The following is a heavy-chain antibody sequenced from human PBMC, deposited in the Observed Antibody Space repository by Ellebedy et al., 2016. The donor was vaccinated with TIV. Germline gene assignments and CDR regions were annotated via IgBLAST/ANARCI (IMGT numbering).Heavy chain of an antibody. CDR2: ISGSGDIT. CDR3: AKDWEYSSYYYMGDGAFDF. J-gene: IGHJ3*01. CDR1: RFTFSSYA. V-gene: IGHV3-23*01. Sequence: GGSLRLXXAASRFTFSSYAMSWVRQAPGKGLEWVSIISGSGDITYYADSVKGRFTISRDNPKNTVFLQMNSLRVEDTAVYYCAKDWEYSSYYYMGDGAFDFWGQGTVVTVSS. D-gene: IGHD6-6*01.